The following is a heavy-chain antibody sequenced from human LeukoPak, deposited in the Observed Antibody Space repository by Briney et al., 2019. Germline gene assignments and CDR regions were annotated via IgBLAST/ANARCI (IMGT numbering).Heavy chain of an antibody. D-gene: IGHD3-9*01. V-gene: IGHV3-21*01. CDR3: ARGHYDVLAASYKWTPDY. CDR2: ITSASGYI. J-gene: IGHJ4*02. Sequence: GGSLRLSCAASGFIFNDYSMNWVRQAPGKGLEWVSSITSASGYIYYADSVKGRFTTSRDNAKNSLSLQLNSLRVEDTAVYYCARGHYDVLAASYKWTPDYWGQGTLVTVSS. CDR1: GFIFNDYS.